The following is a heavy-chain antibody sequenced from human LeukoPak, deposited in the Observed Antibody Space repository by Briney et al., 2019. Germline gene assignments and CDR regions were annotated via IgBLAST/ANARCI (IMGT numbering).Heavy chain of an antibody. Sequence: ASVKVSCKASGYTFSDYYMHWVRQAPGQGLEWMGWIHPNSNGTNYAQKFQGRVTMTRDTSITTAYMELSRLRSDDTAVYYCARDLYSSGWTDTFELWGQGTMVTVSS. CDR3: ARDLYSSGWTDTFEL. J-gene: IGHJ3*01. D-gene: IGHD6-19*01. V-gene: IGHV1-2*02. CDR2: IHPNSNGT. CDR1: GYTFSDYY.